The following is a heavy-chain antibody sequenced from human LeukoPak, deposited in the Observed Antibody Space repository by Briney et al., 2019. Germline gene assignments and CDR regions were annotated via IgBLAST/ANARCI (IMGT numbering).Heavy chain of an antibody. J-gene: IGHJ4*02. CDR1: GDSVSSNSAA. V-gene: IGHV6-1*01. Sequence: SQTLSLTCAISGDSVSSNSAAWNWIRQSPSRGLEWLGRTYYRSKWYNDYAVSVKNRIAINPDTSKNQFSLQLKSVTPEDTAVYYCARVLDTPNSYYFDSWGQGTLVTVSS. CDR2: TYYRSKWYN. CDR3: ARVLDTPNSYYFDS. D-gene: IGHD5-18*01.